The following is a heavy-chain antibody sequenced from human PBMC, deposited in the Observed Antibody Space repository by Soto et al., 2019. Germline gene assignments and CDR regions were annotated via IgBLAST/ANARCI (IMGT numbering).Heavy chain of an antibody. V-gene: IGHV4-4*02. D-gene: IGHD2-21*02. CDR2: IYHSGST. Sequence: SETLSLTCAVSSVSISSSNWLIWVRQPPGKGLEWIGEIYHSGSTNYNPSLKSRVTISVDKSKNQFSLKLSSVTAADTAVYYCARAPDFPYYYYMDVWGKGTTVTVSS. CDR1: SVSISSSNW. J-gene: IGHJ6*03. CDR3: ARAPDFPYYYYMDV.